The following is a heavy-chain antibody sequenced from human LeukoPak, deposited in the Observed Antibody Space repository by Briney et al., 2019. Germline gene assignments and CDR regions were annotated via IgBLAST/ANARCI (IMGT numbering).Heavy chain of an antibody. D-gene: IGHD6-19*01. CDR1: GGSISSYY. CDR3: ARDHSGSSGWFDY. CDR2: IYYSGST. V-gene: IGHV4-59*01. Sequence: PSETLSLTCTVSGGSISSYYWSWIRQPPGKGPEWIGYIYYSGSTNYNPSLKSRVTISVDTSKNQFSLKLSSVTAADTAVYYCARDHSGSSGWFDYWGQGTLVTVSS. J-gene: IGHJ4*02.